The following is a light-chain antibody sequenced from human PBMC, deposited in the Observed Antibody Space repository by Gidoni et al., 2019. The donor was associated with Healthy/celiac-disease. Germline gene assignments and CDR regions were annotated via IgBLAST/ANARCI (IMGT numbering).Light chain of an antibody. CDR1: QSVSSY. V-gene: IGKV3-11*01. CDR2: DAS. Sequence: EIVLTQSPATLSLSPGERATLSCRASQSVSSYLAWYQQKPGQAPRLLIYDASNRATGIPARFSGSGSGTDFTLTLSSLEPEDFAVYYCQQRSNWPPWTFXXXTKVEIK. J-gene: IGKJ1*01. CDR3: QQRSNWPPWT.